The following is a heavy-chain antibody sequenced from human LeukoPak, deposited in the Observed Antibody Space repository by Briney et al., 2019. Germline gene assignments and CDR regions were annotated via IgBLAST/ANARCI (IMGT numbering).Heavy chain of an antibody. Sequence: GGSLRLSCAASGFTFSSYSMNWVRQAPGKGLEWVSSISSSSSYIYYADSVKGRFTISRDNAKNSPYLQMNSLRAEDTAVYYCARDGYPNAFDIWGQGTMVTVSS. V-gene: IGHV3-21*01. D-gene: IGHD1-1*01. J-gene: IGHJ3*02. CDR3: ARDGYPNAFDI. CDR2: ISSSSSYI. CDR1: GFTFSSYS.